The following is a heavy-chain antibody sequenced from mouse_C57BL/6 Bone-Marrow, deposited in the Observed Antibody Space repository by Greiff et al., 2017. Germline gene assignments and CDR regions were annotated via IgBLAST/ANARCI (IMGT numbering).Heavy chain of an antibody. D-gene: IGHD2-12*01. Sequence: VQLQQSGAELVRPGASVTLSCKASGYTFTDYEMHWVKQTPVHGLEWIGAIDPETGGTAYNQKFKGKAILTADKSSSTAYMELRSLTSEDSAVYYCTIYYSSSWFAYWGQGTLVTVSA. CDR2: IDPETGGT. CDR3: TIYYSSSWFAY. J-gene: IGHJ3*01. V-gene: IGHV1-15*01. CDR1: GYTFTDYE.